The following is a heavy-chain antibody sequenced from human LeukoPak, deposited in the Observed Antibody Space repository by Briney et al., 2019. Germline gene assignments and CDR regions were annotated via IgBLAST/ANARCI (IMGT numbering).Heavy chain of an antibody. D-gene: IGHD2-15*01. Sequence: GGSLRLSCAASGFTFSSYSMNCVRQAPGKGLEWVSYISSSSSTIIYADSVKGRFTISRDNAKNSLYQQMNSPRDEDTTVYYCARGGRVAATRGSDYYYFYMDVWGNGTTVTVSS. V-gene: IGHV3-48*02. J-gene: IGHJ6*03. CDR3: ARGGRVAATRGSDYYYFYMDV. CDR2: ISSSSSTI. CDR1: GFTFSSYS.